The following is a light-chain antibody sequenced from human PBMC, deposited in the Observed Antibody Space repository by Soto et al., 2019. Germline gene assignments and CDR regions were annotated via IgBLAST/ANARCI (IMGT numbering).Light chain of an antibody. J-gene: IGLJ2*01. V-gene: IGLV4-69*01. CDR1: SGHSRYA. CDR2: LNSDGSH. CDR3: QAWATGIVV. Sequence: QSVLTQSPSASASLGASVKLTCTLDSGHSRYAIAWHQQQPEKGPRFLMKLNSDGSHNKGDGIPDRFSGSSSGTERYLTISTLQSEDEADYYCQAWATGIVVFGGGTKLTVL.